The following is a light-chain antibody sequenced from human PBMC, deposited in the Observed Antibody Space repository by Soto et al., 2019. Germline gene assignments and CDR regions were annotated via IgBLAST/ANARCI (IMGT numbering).Light chain of an antibody. CDR2: DAS. CDR3: QQYDSYSWT. V-gene: IGKV1-5*01. Sequence: DIQMTQSPSTLSASVGDRVTITCRASQSISGWLAWYQQKPGKAPKLLIYDASSLESGVPSRCSGSGSGTEVTLTISSLQPDDFATYYCQQYDSYSWTVGQGTKVDSK. CDR1: QSISGW. J-gene: IGKJ1*01.